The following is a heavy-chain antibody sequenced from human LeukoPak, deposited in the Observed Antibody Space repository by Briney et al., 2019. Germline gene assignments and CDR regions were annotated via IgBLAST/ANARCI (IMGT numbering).Heavy chain of an antibody. CDR3: ARAISGSYSRAFYI. D-gene: IGHD1-26*01. CDR1: GGSISSYY. Sequence: SETLSLTCTVSGGSISSYYWSWIRQPPGKGLEWIGYIYYSGSTNYNPSLKSRVTLSVDTSKHQFSLKLSSVTAADKAVYYFARAISGSYSRAFYIWGQGTMVTVSS. J-gene: IGHJ3*02. CDR2: IYYSGST. V-gene: IGHV4-59*01.